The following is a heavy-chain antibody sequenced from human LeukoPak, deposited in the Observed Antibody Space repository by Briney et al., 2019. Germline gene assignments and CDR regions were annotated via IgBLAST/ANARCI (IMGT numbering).Heavy chain of an antibody. V-gene: IGHV3-20*04. J-gene: IGHJ4*02. CDR2: ITHSGTST. CDR3: AKDAQRGFDYSNSLEH. CDR1: GFTFEDYA. D-gene: IGHD4-11*01. Sequence: GGSLRLSCAVTGFTFEDYAMSWVRQPPGQGLEWLSYITHSGTSTSYADSVKGRFTISRDNFKNTVSLQMNSLRAEDTAVYYCAKDAQRGFDYSNSLEHWGQGSLVTVSS.